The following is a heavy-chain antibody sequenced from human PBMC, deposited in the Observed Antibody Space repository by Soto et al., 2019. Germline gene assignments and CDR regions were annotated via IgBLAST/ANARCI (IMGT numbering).Heavy chain of an antibody. V-gene: IGHV3-74*01. D-gene: IGHD3-10*01. J-gene: IGHJ4*02. CDR1: GFTFNNFW. Sequence: EVQLVESGGGLVQPGASLRLSCVASGFTFNNFWMHWVRQVPGKGLEWVSRIKTDGSNLNYADSVEGRFTISSDNAKNTLYLQMNSLRAEDTAVYYCARDRIAGSGSCDNWGQGTLVTVSS. CDR3: ARDRIAGSGSCDN. CDR2: IKTDGSNL.